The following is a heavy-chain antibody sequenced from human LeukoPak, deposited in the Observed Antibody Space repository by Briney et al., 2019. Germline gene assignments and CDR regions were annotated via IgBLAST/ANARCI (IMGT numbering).Heavy chain of an antibody. V-gene: IGHV3-20*04. CDR3: AKVRYFGPSAFDI. CDR1: GFTFDDYG. D-gene: IGHD3-9*01. Sequence: PGGSLRLSCAASGFTFDDYGMSWVRQAPGKGLEWVSGINWNGGSTGYADSVKGRFTISRDNAKNSLYLQMNSLRAEATAVYYCAKVRYFGPSAFDIWGQGTMVTVSS. J-gene: IGHJ3*02. CDR2: INWNGGST.